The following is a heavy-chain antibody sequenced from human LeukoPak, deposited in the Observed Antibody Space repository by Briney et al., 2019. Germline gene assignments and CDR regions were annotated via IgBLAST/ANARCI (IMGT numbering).Heavy chain of an antibody. CDR1: GGSISSGGYS. D-gene: IGHD7-27*01. J-gene: IGHJ6*03. Sequence: SQTLSLTCAVSGGSISSGGYSWSWIRQPPGKGLDGIGYIYHSGSTYYNPSLKSRVTISVDRSKNQFSLKLSSVTAADTAVYYCARGANWGSDYYYYYYMDVWGKGTTVTVSS. CDR3: ARGANWGSDYYYYYYMDV. CDR2: IYHSGST. V-gene: IGHV4-30-2*01.